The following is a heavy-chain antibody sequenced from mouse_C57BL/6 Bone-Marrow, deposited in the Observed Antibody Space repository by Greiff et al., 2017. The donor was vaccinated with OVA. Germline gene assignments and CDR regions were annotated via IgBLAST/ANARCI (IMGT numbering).Heavy chain of an antibody. CDR3: AIVTLYAMDY. J-gene: IGHJ4*01. Sequence: EVQLVESGGGLVKPGGSLKLSCAASGFTFSSYAMSWVRQTPEKRLEWVATISDGGSYTYYPDNVKGRFTISRDNAKNNLYLQMSHLKSEDTAMDYCAIVTLYAMDYWGQGTSVTVSS. V-gene: IGHV5-4*01. CDR1: GFTFSSYA. CDR2: ISDGGSYT.